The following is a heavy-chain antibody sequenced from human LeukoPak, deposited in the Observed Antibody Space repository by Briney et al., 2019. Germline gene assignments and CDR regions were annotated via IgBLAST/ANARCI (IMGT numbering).Heavy chain of an antibody. V-gene: IGHV4-39*07. CDR2: IFYSGST. CDR1: GGSISSSSYY. J-gene: IGHJ5*02. CDR3: ARVLAAAGNNWFDP. D-gene: IGHD6-13*01. Sequence: SETLSLTCTVSGGSISSSSYYWGWIRQPPGKGLEWIGSIFYSGSTYYNPSLKSRVTISVDTSKNQFSLKLSSVTAADTAVYYCARVLAAAGNNWFDPWGQGTLVTVSS.